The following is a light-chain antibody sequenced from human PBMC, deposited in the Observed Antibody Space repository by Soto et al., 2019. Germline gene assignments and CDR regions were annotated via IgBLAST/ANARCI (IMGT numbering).Light chain of an antibody. V-gene: IGLV1-40*01. CDR2: GDS. J-gene: IGLJ3*02. CDR3: QSYDSSLGGPWV. CDR1: SSNIGAGYD. Sequence: QPVLTQPPSVSGAPGQRVTISCTGSSSNIGAGYDVHWYQQNPGTAPKLLIHGDSNRPSGVPDRFSGSKSGTSASLAITGLQAEDEADYYCQSYDSSLGGPWVFGGGTQLTVL.